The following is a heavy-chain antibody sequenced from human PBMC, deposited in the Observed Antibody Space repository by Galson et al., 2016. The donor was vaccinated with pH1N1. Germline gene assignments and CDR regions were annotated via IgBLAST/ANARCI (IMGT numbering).Heavy chain of an antibody. CDR2: ISGTSLSR. D-gene: IGHD5-24*01. V-gene: IGHV3-23*01. CDR3: AKPSDKRLQFYSFDS. CDR1: GFSFSNFV. J-gene: IGHJ4*02. Sequence: SLRLSCAASGFSFSNFVMSWVRQAPGKGLEWVSSISGTSLSRYHTDSVKGRFTTTRDNSRNTLFLQMDSLRAEDTAVYYCAKPSDKRLQFYSFDSWGQGTLVTVSS.